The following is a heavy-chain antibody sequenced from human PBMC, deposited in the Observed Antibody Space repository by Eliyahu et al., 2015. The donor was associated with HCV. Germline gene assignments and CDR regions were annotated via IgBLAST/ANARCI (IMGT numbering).Heavy chain of an antibody. CDR2: SNPNSGGT. J-gene: IGHJ4*02. D-gene: IGHD3-22*01. V-gene: IGHV1-2*02. CDR3: ALRVVSGADYYDSSGSPLTI. Sequence: QVQLVQSGAXVKKPGASXKVSCXASGYXFTGYYMXWVRQAPGQGLEWMGWSNPNSGGTNYAQKFQGRVTMTRDTSISTAYMELSRLRSDDTAVYYCALRVVSGADYYDSSGSPLTIWGQGTLVTVSS. CDR1: GYXFTGYY.